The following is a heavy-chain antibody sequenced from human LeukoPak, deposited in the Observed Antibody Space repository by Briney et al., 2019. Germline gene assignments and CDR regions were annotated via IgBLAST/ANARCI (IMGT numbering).Heavy chain of an antibody. V-gene: IGHV4-59*01. D-gene: IGHD3-3*01. J-gene: IGHJ5*02. CDR3: ARLWSEGNWENWFDP. CDR2: IYYSGNT. CDR1: GGSISSYY. Sequence: SETLSLTCTVSGGSISSYYWSWVRQPPGKGLEWIGYIYYSGNTNYNPSLKSRVTISVDTSKNQFSLKLSSVTAADTAVYYCARLWSEGNWENWFDPWGQGTLVTVSS.